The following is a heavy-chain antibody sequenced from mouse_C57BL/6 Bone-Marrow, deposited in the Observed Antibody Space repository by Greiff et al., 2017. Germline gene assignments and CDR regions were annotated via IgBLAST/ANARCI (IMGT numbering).Heavy chain of an antibody. CDR1: GYAFSSSW. J-gene: IGHJ2*01. CDR2: IYPGDGDT. V-gene: IGHV1-82*01. Sequence: QVQLKESGPELVKPGASVKISCKASGYAFSSSWLNWVKQRPGKGLEWIGRIYPGDGDTNYNGKFKGKATLTADKSSSTAYMQLSSLTSEDSAVYCCATDSSGYEDYFDYWGQGTTLTVAS. CDR3: ATDSSGYEDYFDY. D-gene: IGHD3-2*02.